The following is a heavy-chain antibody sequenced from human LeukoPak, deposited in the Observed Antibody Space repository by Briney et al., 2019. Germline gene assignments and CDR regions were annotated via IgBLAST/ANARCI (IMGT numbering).Heavy chain of an antibody. CDR1: GGSISNTNW. D-gene: IGHD2-8*01. V-gene: IGHV4-4*02. Sequence: SETLSLTCGVSGGSISNTNWWSWVRQPPGQGLEWIAEISLTGLTHYNPSLESRVTVSLDKSNNQLSLNLTSVTAADTAVYYCSRENGAFSPFGYWGQGTLVTVLS. CDR3: SRENGAFSPFGY. CDR2: ISLTGLT. J-gene: IGHJ4*02.